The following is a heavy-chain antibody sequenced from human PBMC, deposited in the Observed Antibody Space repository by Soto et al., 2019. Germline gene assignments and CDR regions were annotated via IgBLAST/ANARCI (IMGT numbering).Heavy chain of an antibody. Sequence: ASVKVSCKASGYTFSGYNMHWVRQAPGQGLEWMGWINPNSGGTNLARKFQGRVTMTRDTSIGTAYMELTNLTSDDTAVYYCARDLLWSAQKPIDFWGQGTLVTVSS. CDR3: ARDLLWSAQKPIDF. CDR1: GYTFSGYN. D-gene: IGHD2-21*01. V-gene: IGHV1-2*02. J-gene: IGHJ4*02. CDR2: INPNSGGT.